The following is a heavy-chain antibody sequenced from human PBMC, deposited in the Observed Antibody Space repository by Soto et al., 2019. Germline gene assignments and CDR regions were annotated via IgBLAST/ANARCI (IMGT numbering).Heavy chain of an antibody. D-gene: IGHD6-13*01. J-gene: IGHJ5*02. Sequence: SVKVSCKASGGTFSSYAISWVRQAPGHWLEWMGGIIPIFGTAHYAQKFQGRVTITADESTSTAYMELSSLRSEDTAVYYCARDPGGAAAGTLDPWGQGTLVTVSS. V-gene: IGHV1-69*13. CDR2: IIPIFGTA. CDR1: GGTFSSYA. CDR3: ARDPGGAAAGTLDP.